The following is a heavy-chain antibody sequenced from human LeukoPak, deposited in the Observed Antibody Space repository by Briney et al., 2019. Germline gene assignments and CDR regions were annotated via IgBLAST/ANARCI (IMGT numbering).Heavy chain of an antibody. V-gene: IGHV3-48*04. Sequence: GGSLRLSCAASGFTFSSYSMNWVRQAPGKGLEWVSYISSSSSSIYYADSVKGRFTISRDNAKNSLYLQMNSLRAEDTAVYYCARSSYYYDSSGYAFDYWGQGTLVTVSS. CDR1: GFTFSSYS. CDR3: ARSSYYYDSSGYAFDY. J-gene: IGHJ4*02. CDR2: ISSSSSSI. D-gene: IGHD3-22*01.